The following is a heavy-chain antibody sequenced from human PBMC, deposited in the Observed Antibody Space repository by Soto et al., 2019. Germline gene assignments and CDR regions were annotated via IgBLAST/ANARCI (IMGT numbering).Heavy chain of an antibody. Sequence: QVQLQESGPGLVKPSETLSLTCSVSGGSVSSGSYYWIWIRQPPGKGPEWIGYIYNTGSGSSNPSLKSRVTISVDTAKDQSSLQLTSLTAADTAVYYCARSHLTGAVVSWYFDLWGRGTLVTVSS. CDR3: ARSHLTGAVVSWYFDL. D-gene: IGHD6-13*01. J-gene: IGHJ2*01. V-gene: IGHV4-61*01. CDR2: IYNTGSG. CDR1: GGSVSSGSYY.